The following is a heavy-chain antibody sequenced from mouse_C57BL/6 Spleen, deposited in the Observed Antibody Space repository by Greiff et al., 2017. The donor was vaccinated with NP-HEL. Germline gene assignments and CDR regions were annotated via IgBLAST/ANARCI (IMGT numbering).Heavy chain of an antibody. CDR2: IDPSDSET. D-gene: IGHD2-2*01. CDR3: ARLGGYGYDGWYFDV. Sequence: QVHVKQLGAELVRPGSSVKLSCKASGYTFTSYWMHWVKQRPIQGLEWIGNIDPSDSETHYNQKFKDKATLTVDKSSSTAYMQLSSLTSEDSAVYYCARLGGYGYDGWYFDVWGTGTTVTVSS. J-gene: IGHJ1*03. V-gene: IGHV1-52*01. CDR1: GYTFTSYW.